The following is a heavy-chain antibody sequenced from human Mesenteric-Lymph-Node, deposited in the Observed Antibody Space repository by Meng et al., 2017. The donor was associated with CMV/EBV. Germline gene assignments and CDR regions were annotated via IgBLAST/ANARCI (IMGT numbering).Heavy chain of an antibody. CDR1: GGSISSYH. J-gene: IGHJ3*01. CDR3: SRDPIRGGYGGTFDL. V-gene: IGHV4-59*01. CDR2: IYYSGST. D-gene: IGHD1-26*01. Sequence: SETLSLTCTVSGGSISSYHWSWIRQPPGKGLEWIGYIYYSGSTNYNPSLKSRVTISVDTSKNQFSLKLNSVTAADTAVYYCSRDPIRGGYGGTFDLWGHGTMVTVSS.